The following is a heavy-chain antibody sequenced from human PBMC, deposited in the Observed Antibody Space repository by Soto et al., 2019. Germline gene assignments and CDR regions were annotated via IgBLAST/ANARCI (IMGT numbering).Heavy chain of an antibody. J-gene: IGHJ3*02. V-gene: IGHV3-33*03. D-gene: IGHD1-26*01. CDR1: GFTFSSFG. Sequence: GGSLRLSCAASGFTFSSFGMHWVRQAPGKGLDWVAVIWYDGSNKYYADSVKGRFTISRDNSKNTLYLQMNSLRVEDTAVYFCARAQYTGSYFDACDIWGQGTMVTVSS. CDR2: IWYDGSNK. CDR3: ARAQYTGSYFDACDI.